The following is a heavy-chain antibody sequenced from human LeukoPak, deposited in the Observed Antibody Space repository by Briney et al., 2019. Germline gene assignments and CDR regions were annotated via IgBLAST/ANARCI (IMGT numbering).Heavy chain of an antibody. J-gene: IGHJ4*02. CDR1: GFTFSNYW. V-gene: IGHV3-53*01. CDR3: ARAPTGAFDY. CDR2: IYSGGST. Sequence: GGSLRLSCEGSGFTFSNYWMGWVRQAPGKGLEWVSVIYSGGSTYYADSVKGRFTISRDNSKNTLYLQMNSLRAEDTAVYYCARAPTGAFDYWGQGTLVTVSS. D-gene: IGHD7-27*01.